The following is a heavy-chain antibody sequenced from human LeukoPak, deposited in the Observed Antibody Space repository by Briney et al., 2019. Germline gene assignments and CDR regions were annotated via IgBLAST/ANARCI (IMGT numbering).Heavy chain of an antibody. D-gene: IGHD1-7*01. CDR1: GGSISSSSHY. Sequence: SETLSLTCTVSGGSISSSSHYWGWIRQPPGKGLEWIGNISYSGSTYYNPSLKSRVTISVDTSKNQFSLKLNSVTAADTAVYYCARRNLYDWNYGNWFDPWGQGTLVTVSS. CDR3: ARRNLYDWNYGNWFDP. J-gene: IGHJ5*02. V-gene: IGHV4-39*01. CDR2: ISYSGST.